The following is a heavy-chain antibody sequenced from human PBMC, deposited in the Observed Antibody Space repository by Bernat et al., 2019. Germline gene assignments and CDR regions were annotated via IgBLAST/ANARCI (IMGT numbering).Heavy chain of an antibody. CDR3: ARAPVGYYMDV. V-gene: IGHV4-38-2*01. D-gene: IGHD2-15*01. CDR2: IYHSGST. Sequence: QVQLQESGPGLVKPSETLSLTCAVSDYSISSFYYWGWIRQPPGKGLEWIGNIYHSGSTSCNPSLKSRVTISVDTSKNEFSLKLSSVTAADTAVYYCARAPVGYYMDVWGRGTTVTVSS. CDR1: DYSISSFYY. J-gene: IGHJ6*03.